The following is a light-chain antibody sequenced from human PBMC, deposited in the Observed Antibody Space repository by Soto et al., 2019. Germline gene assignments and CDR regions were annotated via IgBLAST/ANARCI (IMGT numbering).Light chain of an antibody. J-gene: IGKJ1*01. CDR1: QSISSW. V-gene: IGKV1-5*03. CDR2: KAS. CDR3: QQYNSFSWT. Sequence: DIPMTQSPSTLSASVGDRVTITCRASQSISSWLAWYQQKPGKAPKLVIYKASSLESGVPSRFSGSGSGTEFTLTISSLQPDDFATYYCQQYNSFSWTFGQGTKVEIQ.